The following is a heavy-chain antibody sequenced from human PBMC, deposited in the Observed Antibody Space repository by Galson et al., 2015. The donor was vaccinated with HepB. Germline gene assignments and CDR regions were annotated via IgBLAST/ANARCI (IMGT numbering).Heavy chain of an antibody. CDR3: ARGALVLGVAASQNNWFDP. CDR1: GYTFSSYS. V-gene: IGHV1-18*01. J-gene: IGHJ5*02. Sequence: SVKVSCKASGYTFSSYSITWVRQAPGQGLEWMGWISAYNRNTNYAHQLQGRVTMTTDTSTTTAYMELRSLRSDDTAVYYCARGALVLGVAASQNNWFDPWGQGTLVTVSS. D-gene: IGHD2-15*01. CDR2: ISAYNRNT.